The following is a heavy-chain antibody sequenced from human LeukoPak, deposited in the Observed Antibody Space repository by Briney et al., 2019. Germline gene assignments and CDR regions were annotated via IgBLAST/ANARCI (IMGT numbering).Heavy chain of an antibody. CDR3: ASSGLRPVAATPYYFDY. Sequence: SVKVSCKASGGTFSSYAISWVRQAPGQGLEWMGGIIPIFGTANYAQKFQGRVTITTDESTSTAYMGLSSLRSEDTAVYYCASSGLRPVAATPYYFDYWGQGTLVTVSS. CDR2: IIPIFGTA. D-gene: IGHD2-15*01. CDR1: GGTFSSYA. V-gene: IGHV1-69*05. J-gene: IGHJ4*02.